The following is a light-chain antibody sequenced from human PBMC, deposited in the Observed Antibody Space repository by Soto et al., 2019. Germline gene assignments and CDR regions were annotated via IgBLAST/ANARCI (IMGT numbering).Light chain of an antibody. CDR2: GAS. CDR3: QQYDSSPPYT. CDR1: HSVSSSY. V-gene: IGKV3-20*01. J-gene: IGKJ2*01. Sequence: EIVLTQSPGTLSLSPGERATLSCRASHSVSSSYLAWYQQNPGQAPRLLIYGASSRATGIPDRFSGSGSGTDFTLTISRLEPEDFAVYYCQQYDSSPPYTFGQGTKLEIK.